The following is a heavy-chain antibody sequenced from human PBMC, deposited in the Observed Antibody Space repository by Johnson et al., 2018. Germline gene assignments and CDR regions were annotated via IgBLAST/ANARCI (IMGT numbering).Heavy chain of an antibody. V-gene: IGHV5-51*01. Sequence: VQLVESGAEVKKPGESLKISCKGSGYSFPSYWIGWVRQMPGKGLEWMGIIFPGDSDTTYNPSFQGQVTISVDKSISTAYLQWSSLKASDTAMYYCARHRGYSYGSYYYDLDVWGQGTTVTVSS. J-gene: IGHJ6*02. CDR2: IFPGDSDT. D-gene: IGHD5-18*01. CDR3: ARHRGYSYGSYYYDLDV. CDR1: GYSFPSYW.